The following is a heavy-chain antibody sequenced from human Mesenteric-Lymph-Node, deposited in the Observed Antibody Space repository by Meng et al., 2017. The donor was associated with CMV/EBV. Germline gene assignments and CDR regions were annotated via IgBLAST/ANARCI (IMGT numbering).Heavy chain of an antibody. CDR3: ASYSSSSDY. Sequence: SETLSLTCTVSGDSISSDGYYWSRIRQHPGKGLEWIGYIYYSGSTYYNPSLKSRVTISVDTSKNQFSLKLSSVTAADTAVYYCASYSSSSDYWGQGTLVTVSS. V-gene: IGHV4-31*03. J-gene: IGHJ4*02. CDR1: GDSISSDGYY. D-gene: IGHD6-6*01. CDR2: IYYSGST.